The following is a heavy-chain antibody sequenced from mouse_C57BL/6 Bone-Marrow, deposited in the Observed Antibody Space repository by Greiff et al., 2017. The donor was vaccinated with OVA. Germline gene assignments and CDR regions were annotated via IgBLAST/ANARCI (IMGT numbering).Heavy chain of an antibody. J-gene: IGHJ1*03. CDR2: IDPSGGGT. CDR3: ARPGGGYFDV. D-gene: IGHD4-1*01. Sequence: QVQLQQPGAELVKPGASVKLSCKASGYTFTSYWMHWVKQRPGRGLEWIGRIDPSGGGTTYNEKFKSKATLTVDKPSSTAYMQLSSQTSEDSAVDCWARPGGGYFDVWGTGTTVTVSS. V-gene: IGHV1-72*01. CDR1: GYTFTSYW.